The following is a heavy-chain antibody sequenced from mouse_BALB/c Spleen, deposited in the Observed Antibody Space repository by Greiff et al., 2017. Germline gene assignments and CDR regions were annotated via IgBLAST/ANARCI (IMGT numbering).Heavy chain of an antibody. V-gene: IGHV2-2*02. CDR3: ASYGNYGGWFAY. D-gene: IGHD2-1*01. CDR2: IWSGGST. CDR1: GFSLTSYG. J-gene: IGHJ3*01. Sequence: VKLQQSGPGLVQPSQSLSITCTVSGFSLTSYGVHWVRQSPGKGLEWLGVIWSGGSTDYNAAFISRLSISKDNSKSQVFFKMNSLQANDTAIYYCASYGNYGGWFAYWGQGTLVTVSA.